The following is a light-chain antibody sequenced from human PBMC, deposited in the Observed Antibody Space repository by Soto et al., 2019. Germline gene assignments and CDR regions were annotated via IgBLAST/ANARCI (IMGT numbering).Light chain of an antibody. CDR2: GAS. Sequence: EIVLTQSPGTLSLSPGERATLSCRASQSVTSSYLAWYQHKRGQAPRLLIYGASSRATGIPDRFGGSGSGPDFTLTISRLEPEDFAVYYCQQYNNWPLTFGGGTKVEIK. J-gene: IGKJ4*01. CDR3: QQYNNWPLT. V-gene: IGKV3-20*01. CDR1: QSVTSSY.